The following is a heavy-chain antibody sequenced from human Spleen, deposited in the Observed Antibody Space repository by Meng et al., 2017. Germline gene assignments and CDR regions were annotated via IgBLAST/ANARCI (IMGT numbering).Heavy chain of an antibody. CDR1: GFTFSSYA. CDR2: ISYDGSNK. D-gene: IGHD3-10*01. J-gene: IGHJ4*02. CDR3: ARDYGDYYGSGSTGYFDY. Sequence: GESLKISCAASGFTFSSYAMHWVRQAPGKGLEWVAVISYDGSNKYYADSVKGRFTISRDNSKNTLYLQMNSLRAEDTAVYYCARDYGDYYGSGSTGYFDYWGQGTLVTVSS. V-gene: IGHV3-30*01.